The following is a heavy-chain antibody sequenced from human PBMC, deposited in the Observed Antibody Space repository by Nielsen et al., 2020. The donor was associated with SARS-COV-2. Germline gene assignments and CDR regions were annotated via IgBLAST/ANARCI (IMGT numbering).Heavy chain of an antibody. CDR3: AREAQITMVRGVRWFDP. D-gene: IGHD3-10*01. CDR1: GYTFTSYS. Sequence: SVKVSCKASGYTFTSYSISWVRQAPGQGLEWMGRIIPILGIANYAQKFQGRVTITADKSTSTAYMELSSLRSEDTAVYYCAREAQITMVRGVRWFDPWGQGTLVTVSS. CDR2: IIPILGIA. V-gene: IGHV1-69*04. J-gene: IGHJ5*02.